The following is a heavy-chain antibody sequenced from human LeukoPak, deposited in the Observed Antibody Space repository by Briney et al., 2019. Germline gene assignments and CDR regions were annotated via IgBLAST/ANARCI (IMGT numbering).Heavy chain of an antibody. Sequence: ASVKVSCKASGYTFTGYYMHWVRQAPGQGLEWMGRINPNSGGTNYAQKFQGRVTMTRDTSISTAYMELSRLRSDDTAVYYCARFSMVRGVIMAFDYWGQGTLVTVSS. CDR2: INPNSGGT. V-gene: IGHV1-2*06. CDR1: GYTFTGYY. CDR3: ARFSMVRGVIMAFDY. J-gene: IGHJ4*02. D-gene: IGHD3-10*01.